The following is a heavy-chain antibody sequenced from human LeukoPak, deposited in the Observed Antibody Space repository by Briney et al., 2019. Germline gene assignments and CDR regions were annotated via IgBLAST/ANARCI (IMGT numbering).Heavy chain of an antibody. D-gene: IGHD2/OR15-2a*01. CDR3: ARAFRARYFDL. J-gene: IGHJ2*01. CDR2: IYYSGST. CDR1: GGSFSGYY. Sequence: TSETLSLTCAVYGGSFSGYYRRWIRQPPGKGLEWIGIIYYSGSTYYNPSLKGRVTISVDTSKNQFSLKLSSVTAADTAVYYCARAFRARYFDLWGRGTLVTVSS. V-gene: IGHV4-34*01.